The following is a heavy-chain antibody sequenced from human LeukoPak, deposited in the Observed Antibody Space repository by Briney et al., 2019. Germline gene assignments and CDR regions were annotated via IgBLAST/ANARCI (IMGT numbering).Heavy chain of an antibody. CDR1: GFTFSSYG. Sequence: PGGSLRLSCAASGFTFSSYGMHWVRQAPGKGLEWVAFIRYDGSNRYYADSVKGRFTISRDNSTNTLYLQMNSLRAEDTAVYYCDQVWTWDYWGQGTLVTVSS. CDR3: DQVWTWDY. J-gene: IGHJ4*02. CDR2: IRYDGSNR. V-gene: IGHV3-30*02. D-gene: IGHD2-8*01.